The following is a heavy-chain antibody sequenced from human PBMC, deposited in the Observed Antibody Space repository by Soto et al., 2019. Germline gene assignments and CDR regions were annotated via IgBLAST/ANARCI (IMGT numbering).Heavy chain of an antibody. Sequence: GGSVTLWCVASDSGLTFSRYSMNLVRQAPGKGLEWVSSISSGSSYISYADSVKGRFTISRDNAKKSLYLQMNSLRAEDTAVYYCASNEVRGYCSSTSCYGEGMDVWGQGTTVTVSS. CDR2: ISSGSSYI. CDR3: ASNEVRGYCSSTSCYGEGMDV. CDR1: GLTFSRYS. D-gene: IGHD2-2*01. V-gene: IGHV3-21*01. J-gene: IGHJ6*01.